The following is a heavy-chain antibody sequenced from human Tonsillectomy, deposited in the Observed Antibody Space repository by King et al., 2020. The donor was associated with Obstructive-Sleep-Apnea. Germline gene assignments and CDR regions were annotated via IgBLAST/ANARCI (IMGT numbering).Heavy chain of an antibody. D-gene: IGHD3-16*01. CDR1: GITFSNAW. Sequence: VQLVESGGGLVKPGGSHRLSCAASGITFSNAWMSWVRQAPGKGLEWVGRIKSKTDAGTTDYASPVKGRFIISRDDSKNTLFLQMNTLKTEDTAVYYCTTEDYLSGNFQYPNFAYWGQGTLVTVSS. CDR3: TTEDYLSGNFQYPNFAY. J-gene: IGHJ4*02. V-gene: IGHV3-15*01. CDR2: IKSKTDAGTT.